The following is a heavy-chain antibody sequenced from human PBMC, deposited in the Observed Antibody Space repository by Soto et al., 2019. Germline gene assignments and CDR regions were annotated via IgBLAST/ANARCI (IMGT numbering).Heavy chain of an antibody. Sequence: LRLSCAASGFTFSSYAMKWVRQAPGKGLEWVSLIGESGTPTYYADSVKGRFTISRDNSGNTLFLEMYSLRAEDTAVYYCAKDSGYGRRDYWGQGTQVTVSS. D-gene: IGHD5-12*01. J-gene: IGHJ4*02. CDR3: AKDSGYGRRDY. V-gene: IGHV3-23*01. CDR2: IGESGTPT. CDR1: GFTFSSYA.